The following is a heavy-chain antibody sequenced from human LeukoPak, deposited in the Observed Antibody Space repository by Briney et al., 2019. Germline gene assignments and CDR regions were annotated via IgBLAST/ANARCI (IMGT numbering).Heavy chain of an antibody. V-gene: IGHV3-15*01. CDR3: TTDGNYYDSSGFWVGAFDI. J-gene: IGHJ3*02. CDR1: GFTFSNVW. Sequence: GGSLRLSFAAPGFTFSNVWMSWVRQAPGKRLEWVGRIKRKTDAWTTDYTAPVKGRFNISTDDSKNTLYLQMTSLKTEDTAVYYCTTDGNYYDSSGFWVGAFDIWGQGTMVTVSP. D-gene: IGHD3-22*01. CDR2: IKRKTDAWTT.